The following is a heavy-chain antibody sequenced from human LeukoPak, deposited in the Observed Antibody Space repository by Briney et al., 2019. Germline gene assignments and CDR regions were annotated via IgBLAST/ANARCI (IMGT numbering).Heavy chain of an antibody. V-gene: IGHV4-59*10. J-gene: IGHJ4*02. CDR1: GGSFSGYY. D-gene: IGHD5-18*01. CDR2: IYTSGST. Sequence: PSETLSLTCAVYGGSFSGYYWSWIRQPPGKGLEWIGRIYTSGSTNYNPSLKSRVTMSVDTSKNQFSLKLSSVTAADTAVYYCASTDTAMVHDYWGQGTLVTVSS. CDR3: ASTDTAMVHDY.